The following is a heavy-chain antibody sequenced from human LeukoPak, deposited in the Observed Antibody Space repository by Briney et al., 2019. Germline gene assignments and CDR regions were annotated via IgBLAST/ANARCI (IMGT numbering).Heavy chain of an antibody. D-gene: IGHD6-13*01. CDR1: GFTFDDYA. CDR3: ARDPSYRYTSSLSYYYTMDV. J-gene: IGHJ6*02. CDR2: ISWNSGSI. V-gene: IGHV3-9*01. Sequence: PGRSLRLSCAASGFTFDDYAMHWVRQAPGKGLEWVSGISWNSGSIDYADSVKGRFTISRDNAKNSLYLQMNSLRPEDTAVYFCARDPSYRYTSSLSYYYTMDVWGQGTTVTVSS.